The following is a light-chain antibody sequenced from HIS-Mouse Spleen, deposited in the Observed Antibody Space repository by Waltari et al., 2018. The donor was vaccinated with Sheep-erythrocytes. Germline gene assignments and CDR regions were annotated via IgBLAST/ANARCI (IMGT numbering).Light chain of an antibody. V-gene: IGLV2-23*01. CDR3: CSYAGSSTPWV. CDR2: EGS. J-gene: IGLJ3*02. Sequence: QSALPQPASVSGSPGQSITISCTGTSADVGSYNLLSWYQQHPGKPPKLMIYEGSKRPSGVSNRFSGSKSGNTASLTISGLQAEDEADYYCCSYAGSSTPWVFGGGTKLTVL. CDR1: SADVGSYNL.